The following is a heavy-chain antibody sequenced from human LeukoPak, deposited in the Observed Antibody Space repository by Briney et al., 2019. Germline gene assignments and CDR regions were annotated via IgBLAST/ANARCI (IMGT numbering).Heavy chain of an antibody. Sequence: SETLSLTCTVSGGSISSGDYYWSWIRQPPGKGLEWIGYIYYSGSTYYNPSLKSRVTISVDTSKNQFSLKLSSVTAADTAVYYCAGYTHCSGGSCYLRGFDYWGQGTLVTVSS. CDR2: IYYSGST. CDR1: GGSISSGDYY. CDR3: AGYTHCSGGSCYLRGFDY. D-gene: IGHD2-15*01. V-gene: IGHV4-30-4*01. J-gene: IGHJ4*02.